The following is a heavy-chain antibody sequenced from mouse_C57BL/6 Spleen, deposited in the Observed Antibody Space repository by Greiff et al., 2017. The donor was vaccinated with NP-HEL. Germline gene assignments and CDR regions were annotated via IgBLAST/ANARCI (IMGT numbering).Heavy chain of an antibody. Sequence: QVQLQQPGAELVKPGASVKLSCKASGYTFTSYWMHWVKQRPGRGLEWIGWIDPNSGGTKYNEKFKSKATLTVDKPSSTAYMQLSSLTSEDSAVYYCARVGVVEGYFDVWGTGTTVTVSS. CDR2: IDPNSGGT. J-gene: IGHJ1*03. CDR3: ARVGVVEGYFDV. D-gene: IGHD1-1*01. CDR1: GYTFTSYW. V-gene: IGHV1-72*01.